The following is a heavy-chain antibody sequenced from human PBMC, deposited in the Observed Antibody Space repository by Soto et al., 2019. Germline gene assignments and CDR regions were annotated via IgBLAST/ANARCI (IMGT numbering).Heavy chain of an antibody. CDR1: GFTFSTYS. J-gene: IGHJ4*02. CDR3: AREPRLLIWFGELHD. CDR2: ISSSSSTI. D-gene: IGHD3-10*01. V-gene: IGHV3-48*01. Sequence: GGSLRLSCAASGFTFSTYSMNWVRQAPGKGLEWVSYISSSSSTIFYTDSVKGRFTVSRDNAKNSLYLQMNSLRAEDTAVYYCAREPRLLIWFGELHDWGRGTLVTVSS.